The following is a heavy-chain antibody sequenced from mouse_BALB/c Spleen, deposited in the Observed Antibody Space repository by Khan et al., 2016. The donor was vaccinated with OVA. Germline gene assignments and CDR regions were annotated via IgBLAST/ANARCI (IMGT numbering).Heavy chain of an antibody. J-gene: IGHJ1*01. D-gene: IGHD2-3*01. V-gene: IGHV14-3*02. CDR2: IAPANGNT. CDR3: ARPSYDPRDFEV. Sequence: VQLQQSGAELVKPGASVKLSCTASGFNIKDTYLHWVKQRPEQGLEWIGRIAPANGNTQYDPKFPGKATLTYDTSSNTAYLQLHSLTSEATAVYYCARPSYDPRDFEVWGAGTTVTVSS. CDR1: GFNIKDTY.